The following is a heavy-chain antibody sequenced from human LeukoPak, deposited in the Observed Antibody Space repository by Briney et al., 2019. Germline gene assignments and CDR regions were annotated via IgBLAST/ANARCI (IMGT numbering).Heavy chain of an antibody. CDR3: AGVGGSWELIL. D-gene: IGHD2-15*01. Sequence: GGSLRLSCAASGFTFANYWMSWVRQAPGKGLEWVANIRQDGSGKFYVDSVKGRFTISRDNDKSSLYLQMNSLRGEDTAVYFCAGVGGSWELILWGQGTLVTVS. V-gene: IGHV3-7*01. J-gene: IGHJ4*02. CDR2: IRQDGSGK. CDR1: GFTFANYW.